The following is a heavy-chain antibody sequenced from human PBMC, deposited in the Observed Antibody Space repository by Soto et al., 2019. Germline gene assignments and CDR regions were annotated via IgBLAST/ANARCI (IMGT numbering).Heavy chain of an antibody. CDR1: GYTFTSYD. Sequence: QVQLVQSGAEVRTPGASVKVSCKASGYTFTSYDINXXXXXXXXXXEWMGWMNPDSGHTGYVQKFQGRVTMTRNTXXXXXXXXXXXXXXXXXXXXXXXXXXXXXXXNFDYWGQGTLVTVSS. J-gene: IGHJ4*02. CDR3: XXXXXXXXXNFDY. CDR2: MNPDSGHT. V-gene: IGHV1-8*01.